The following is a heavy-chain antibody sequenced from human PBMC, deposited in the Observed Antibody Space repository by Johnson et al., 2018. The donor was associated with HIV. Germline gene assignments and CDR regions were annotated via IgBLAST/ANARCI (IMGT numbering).Heavy chain of an antibody. CDR3: ARDWGLYSSGWYVDAVDI. J-gene: IGHJ3*02. CDR2: IKQDGSNK. V-gene: IGHV3-7*01. Sequence: EVQLVESGGGLVQPGGSLRLSCAASGFTFSSYWMSWVRQAPGKGLEWVANIKQDGSNKYYADSVKGRFTISRDNSKNTLYLQMNSLRAEDTAVYYCARDWGLYSSGWYVDAVDIWGQGTMVTVSS. D-gene: IGHD6-19*01. CDR1: GFTFSSYW.